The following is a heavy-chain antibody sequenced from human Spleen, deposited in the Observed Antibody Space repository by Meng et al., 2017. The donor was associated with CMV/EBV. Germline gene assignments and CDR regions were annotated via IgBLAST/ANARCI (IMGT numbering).Heavy chain of an antibody. D-gene: IGHD3-3*01. CDR3: ATPGIFGVGNPYYYYYGMDV. CDR2: INPHSGDT. Sequence: ASVKVSCKAFGYSFTGYYIQWVRQAPGQGLEWMGWINPHSGDTNYAQKFRGRVTMTRDTTFSTAYMELSSLRSEDTAVYYCATPGIFGVGNPYYYYYGMDVWGQGTTVTVSS. V-gene: IGHV1-2*02. J-gene: IGHJ6*02. CDR1: GYSFTGYY.